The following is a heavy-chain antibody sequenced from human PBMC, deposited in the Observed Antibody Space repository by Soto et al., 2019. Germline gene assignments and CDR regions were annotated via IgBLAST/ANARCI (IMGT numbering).Heavy chain of an antibody. J-gene: IGHJ4*02. CDR3: ARYDSSGYYFDY. V-gene: IGHV3-53*04. CDR1: GFTVSSNY. D-gene: IGHD3-22*01. Sequence: GGSLRLSCAASGFTVSSNYMSWVRQAPGEGLEWVAVIYSGGITYYADSVKGRFTISRHNSKNTLYLQMNSLRAEDTAVYYCARYDSSGYYFDYWGQGTLVTVSS. CDR2: IYSGGIT.